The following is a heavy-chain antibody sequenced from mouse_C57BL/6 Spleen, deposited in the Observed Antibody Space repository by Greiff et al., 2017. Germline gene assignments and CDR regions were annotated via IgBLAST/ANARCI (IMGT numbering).Heavy chain of an antibody. V-gene: IGHV3-6*01. CDR1: GYSITSGYY. CDR2: ISYDGSN. CDR3: ARYDYDVAMDY. Sequence: EVKLQESGPGLVKPSQSLSLTCSVTGYSITSGYYWNWIRQFPGNKLEWMGYISYDGSNNYNPSLKNRISITRDTSKNQFFLKLNSVTTEDTATYYCARYDYDVAMDYWGQGTSVTVSS. J-gene: IGHJ4*01. D-gene: IGHD2-4*01.